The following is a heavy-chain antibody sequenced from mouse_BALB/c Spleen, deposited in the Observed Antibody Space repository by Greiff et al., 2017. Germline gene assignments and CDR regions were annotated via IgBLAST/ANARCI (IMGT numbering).Heavy chain of an antibody. J-gene: IGHJ4*01. CDR2: ISSGGSYT. V-gene: IGHV5-6*01. CDR3: ARHRYDGFPYAMDY. D-gene: IGHD2-14*01. CDR1: GFTFSSYG. Sequence: EVQLVESGGDLVKPGGSLKLSCAASGFTFSSYGMSWVRQTPDKRLEWVATISSGGSYTYYPDSVKGRFTIYRDNAKNTLYLQMSSLKSEDTAMYYCARHRYDGFPYAMDYWGQGTSVTVSS.